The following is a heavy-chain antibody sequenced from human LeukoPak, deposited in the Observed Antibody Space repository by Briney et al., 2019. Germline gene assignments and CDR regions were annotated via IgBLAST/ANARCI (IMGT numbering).Heavy chain of an antibody. Sequence: PSETLSLTCTVSGYSISSGYYWGWIRQPPGKGLEWIGSIYHSGSTYYNPSLKSRVTISVDTSKNQFSLELSSVTAADTAVYYCARVGIWWGQGTMVTVSS. D-gene: IGHD2-15*01. V-gene: IGHV4-38-2*02. CDR1: GYSISSGYY. CDR2: IYHSGST. CDR3: ARVGIW. J-gene: IGHJ3*01.